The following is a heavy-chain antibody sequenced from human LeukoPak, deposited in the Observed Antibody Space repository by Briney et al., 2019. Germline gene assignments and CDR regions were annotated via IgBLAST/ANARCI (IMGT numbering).Heavy chain of an antibody. J-gene: IGHJ4*02. Sequence: TSVKVSCKASGYSFRNYGLTWVRQVPGQGLEWMGWVSGDNRDTDSAEKFQGRLTMTTDTSTSTAYMDLRSLRSDDTGIYYCARLIRAAALIDYWGQGTLVTVSS. CDR2: VSGDNRDT. CDR1: GYSFRNYG. D-gene: IGHD6-13*01. V-gene: IGHV1-18*01. CDR3: ARLIRAAALIDY.